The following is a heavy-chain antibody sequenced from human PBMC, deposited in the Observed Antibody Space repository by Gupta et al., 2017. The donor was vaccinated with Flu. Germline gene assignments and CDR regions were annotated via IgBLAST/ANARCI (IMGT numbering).Heavy chain of an antibody. CDR3: ARNVDGEMAGSFYFDS. J-gene: IGHJ4*02. V-gene: IGHV2-26*01. Sequence: HVTLKESGPVLVKPTETLTLTCTVSAFSLNNARLGVSWVRQLPEKALEWLALVFSKHDKSYSTSLKSRLTISEDTSKSQVFLTMTNVDPVDTATYFCARNVDGEMAGSFYFDSCGPGTQVTISS. CDR2: VFSKHDK. CDR1: AFSLNNARLG. D-gene: IGHD3-10*01.